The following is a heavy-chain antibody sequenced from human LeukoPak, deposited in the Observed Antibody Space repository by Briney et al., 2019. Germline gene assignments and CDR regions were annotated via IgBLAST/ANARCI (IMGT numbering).Heavy chain of an antibody. CDR3: ARDAYYYGSGSYWDY. J-gene: IGHJ4*02. Sequence: ASVKVSCKASGYTFTSYGISWVRQAPGQGLEWVGWISAYNGNTNYAQKLQGRVTMTTDTSTSTAYMELRSLRSDDTAVYYCARDAYYYGSGSYWDYWGQGTLVTVSS. CDR1: GYTFTSYG. CDR2: ISAYNGNT. D-gene: IGHD3-10*01. V-gene: IGHV1-18*01.